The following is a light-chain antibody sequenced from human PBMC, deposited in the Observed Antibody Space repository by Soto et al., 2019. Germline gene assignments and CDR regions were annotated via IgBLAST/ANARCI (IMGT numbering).Light chain of an antibody. J-gene: IGKJ3*01. CDR2: DAS. CDR3: HQRSTWPFT. Sequence: EIVLTQSPATLSLSPGERATLSCRASQSISSYLAWYQQKPDQAPRLLIYDASNRATGLPARFSGSGSGTDFTLTISSIEPEDFVVYYCHQRSTWPFTFGPGKKVDIK. V-gene: IGKV3-11*01. CDR1: QSISSY.